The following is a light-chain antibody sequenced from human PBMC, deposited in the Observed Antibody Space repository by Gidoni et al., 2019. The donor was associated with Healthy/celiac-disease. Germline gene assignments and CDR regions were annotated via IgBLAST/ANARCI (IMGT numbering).Light chain of an antibody. CDR2: YDR. CDR1: NIGVTS. CDR3: QVWDNTNNQGGV. Sequence: SSSLTPPPSVSVAPVKTATITCGGNNIGVTSVNWYQQKPGQAPVMVMYYDRDRPSGIPERFAGSNSGNTATLTISRVDAGDEADFYCQVWDNTNNQGGVFGGGTKLTVL. V-gene: IGLV3-21*01. J-gene: IGLJ2*01.